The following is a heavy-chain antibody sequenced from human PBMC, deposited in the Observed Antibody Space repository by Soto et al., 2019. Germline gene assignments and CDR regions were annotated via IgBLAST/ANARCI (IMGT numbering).Heavy chain of an antibody. J-gene: IGHJ4*02. V-gene: IGHV3-23*01. CDR2: VSIGGST. Sequence: DVQLLESGGGLVQPEGSLRLSCAASGFTFSSYAMGWVRQGPGKGLEWVAVVSIGGSTHYADYVRGRFTISRDNSKNTLSLQMNSLTAEDTAVDFCAKRRGAGGHFDYWGQGALVTVSS. CDR1: GFTFSSYA. D-gene: IGHD2-15*01. CDR3: AKRRGAGGHFDY.